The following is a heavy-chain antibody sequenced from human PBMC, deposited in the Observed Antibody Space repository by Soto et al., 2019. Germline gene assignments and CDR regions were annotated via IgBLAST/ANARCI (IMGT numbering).Heavy chain of an antibody. V-gene: IGHV3-30*18. D-gene: IGHD3-3*01. J-gene: IGHJ6*03. CDR2: ISYDGSNK. CDR1: GFTFSSYG. Sequence: GGSLRLSCAASGFTFSSYGMHWVRQAPGKGLEWVAVISYDGSNKYYADSVKGRFTISRDNSKNTLYLQMNSLRAEDTAVYYCAKSGITIFLYYYYYMDVWGKGTTVTVSS. CDR3: AKSGITIFLYYYYYMDV.